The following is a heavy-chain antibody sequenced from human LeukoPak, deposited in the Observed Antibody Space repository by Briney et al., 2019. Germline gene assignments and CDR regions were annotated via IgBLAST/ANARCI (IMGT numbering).Heavy chain of an antibody. Sequence: GGSLRLSCAASGFTFINAWMAWVRQAPGKGLEWVGRIKAKAHGGTIEYAAPVKGRFTISRDDSKNTLYLQMNSLKTEDTAVYYCTTDGVGVEGATYDNWGQGTLVSVSS. CDR3: TTDGVGVEGATYDN. CDR2: IKAKAHGGTI. CDR1: GFTFINAW. J-gene: IGHJ4*02. D-gene: IGHD1-26*01. V-gene: IGHV3-15*01.